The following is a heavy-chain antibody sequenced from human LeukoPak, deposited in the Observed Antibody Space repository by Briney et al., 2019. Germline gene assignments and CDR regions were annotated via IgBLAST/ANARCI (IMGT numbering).Heavy chain of an antibody. CDR1: GFTFSSHG. Sequence: SGGSLRLSCAASGFTFSSHGMHWVRQAPGKGLEWVAVISNDGIKKYYADSVKGRFTISRDNSKNTLYLQMNSLRVEDTAVYYCAKDVGYYGSGSYYSDWGQGTLVTVSS. V-gene: IGHV3-30*18. CDR2: ISNDGIKK. CDR3: AKDVGYYGSGSYYSD. D-gene: IGHD3-10*01. J-gene: IGHJ4*02.